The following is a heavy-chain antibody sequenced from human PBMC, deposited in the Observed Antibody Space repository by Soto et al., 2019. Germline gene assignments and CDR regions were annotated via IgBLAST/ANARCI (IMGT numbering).Heavy chain of an antibody. J-gene: IGHJ6*02. CDR3: AEALTLLDLPAFIKRNNRNYYHGMDV. CDR1: GGTFSSYA. CDR2: IIPIFGTA. D-gene: IGHD2-21*02. Sequence: QVQLVQSGAELKKPGSSVKVSCKASGGTFSSYAISWVRQAPGQGLEWMGGIIPIFGTANYAQKFQGRVTITADESTSTAYMELSSLRSEDTAVYYCAEALTLLDLPAFIKRNNRNYYHGMDVWGQGTTVTVSS. V-gene: IGHV1-69*01.